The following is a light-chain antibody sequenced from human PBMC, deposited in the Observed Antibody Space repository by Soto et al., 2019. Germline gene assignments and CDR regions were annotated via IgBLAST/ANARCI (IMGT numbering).Light chain of an antibody. V-gene: IGKV1-5*03. CDR1: QSISSW. J-gene: IGKJ1*01. CDR2: KAS. Sequence: DIPLTQPPSTLSATAADSVTITCRASQSISSWLAWYQQKPGKAPKLLIYKASSLESGVPSRFSGSGSGTEFTLTISSLQPDDFATYYCQQYNSYSRTFGQGTKVDIK. CDR3: QQYNSYSRT.